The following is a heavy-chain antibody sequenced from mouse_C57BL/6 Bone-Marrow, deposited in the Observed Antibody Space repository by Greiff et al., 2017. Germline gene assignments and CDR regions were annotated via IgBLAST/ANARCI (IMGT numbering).Heavy chain of an antibody. CDR1: GYAFTNYL. CDR3: ARSKNWDSWFAY. D-gene: IGHD4-1*01. V-gene: IGHV1-54*01. Sequence: VQLQQSGAELVRPGTSVKVSCKASGYAFTNYLIEWVKQRTGQGLEWIGVINTGSGGTNDNEKFKGKATLTADKSSSTAYMQLSSLTSEASAVSFCARSKNWDSWFAYWGQGTLVTVSA. J-gene: IGHJ3*01. CDR2: INTGSGGT.